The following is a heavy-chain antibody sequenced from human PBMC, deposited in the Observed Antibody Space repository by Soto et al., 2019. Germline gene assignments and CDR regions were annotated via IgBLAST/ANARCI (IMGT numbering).Heavy chain of an antibody. J-gene: IGHJ4*02. CDR2: ISWNSGSI. V-gene: IGHV3-9*01. D-gene: IGHD3-16*01. CDR3: AKEGAGGNY. Sequence: EVQLVESGGGLVQPGRSLRLSCAASGFTFDDYAMHWVRQAPGKGLEWVSGISWNSGSIGYADSVKGRFTISRDNAKNSLYRQMNSLGAEDTALYYCAKEGAGGNYWGQGTLVTGSS. CDR1: GFTFDDYA.